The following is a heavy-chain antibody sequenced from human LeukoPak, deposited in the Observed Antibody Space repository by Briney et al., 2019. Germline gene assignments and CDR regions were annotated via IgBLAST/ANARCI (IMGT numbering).Heavy chain of an antibody. CDR3: ARVAIVGVTSPDY. D-gene: IGHD1-26*01. CDR2: IYYSGST. J-gene: IGHJ4*02. CDR1: GGSISSGDYY. V-gene: IGHV4-30-4*08. Sequence: SQTLSLTCTVSGGSISSGDYYWSWLRQPPGKGLEWIGYIYYSGSTYYNPSLKSRVTISVDTSKNQFSLKLSSVTAADTAVYYCARVAIVGVTSPDYWGQGTLVTVSS.